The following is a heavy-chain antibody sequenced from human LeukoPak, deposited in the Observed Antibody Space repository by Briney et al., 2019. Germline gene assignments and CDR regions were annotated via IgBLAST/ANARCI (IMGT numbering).Heavy chain of an antibody. J-gene: IGHJ4*02. D-gene: IGHD3-22*01. CDR2: IHPNSGGA. Sequence: ASVKVSCTASGYTFTGYYMQGGRRAAGQGREWLGWIHPNSGGANYAQKFKGRVTMTRDTSISPAYMEMSELRAEETGVQPCARLQTYCYDSGADYWCQGSMVTVSS. CDR1: GYTFTGYY. CDR3: ARLQTYCYDSGADY. V-gene: IGHV1-2*02.